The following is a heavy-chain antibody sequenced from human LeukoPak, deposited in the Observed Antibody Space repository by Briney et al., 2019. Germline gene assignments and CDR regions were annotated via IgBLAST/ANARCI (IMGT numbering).Heavy chain of an antibody. CDR1: GYTFTSYD. Sequence: GASVKVSCKASGYTFTSYDINWVRQATGQGLEWMGWMNPNSGNTGYAQEFQGRVTMTRNTSISTAYMELSSLRSEDTAVYYCAGAMDTAMGDYWGQGTLVTVSS. D-gene: IGHD5-18*01. V-gene: IGHV1-8*01. J-gene: IGHJ4*02. CDR2: MNPNSGNT. CDR3: AGAMDTAMGDY.